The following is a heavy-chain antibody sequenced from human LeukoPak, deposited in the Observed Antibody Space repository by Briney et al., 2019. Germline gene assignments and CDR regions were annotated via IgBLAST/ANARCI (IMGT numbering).Heavy chain of an antibody. J-gene: IGHJ4*02. V-gene: IGHV4-39*01. D-gene: IGHD6-19*01. CDR3: ARPYSSGWYTGWGY. CDR2: IYYSGST. CDR1: GGSFRSSSYY. Sequence: PSETLSLTCTVSGGSFRSSSYYWGWIRQPPGKGLEWIGSIYYSGSTYYNPSLKSRVTISVDTSKNQFSLKLSSVTAADTALYYCARPYSSGWYTGWGYWGQGTLVTVSS.